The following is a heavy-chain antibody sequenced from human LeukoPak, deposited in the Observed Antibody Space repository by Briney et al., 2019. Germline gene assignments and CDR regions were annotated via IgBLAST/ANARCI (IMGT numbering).Heavy chain of an antibody. J-gene: IGHJ4*02. CDR1: GFTFSSYA. Sequence: PGRSLRLSCAASGFTFSSYAMHWVRQAPGKGLEWVAVISYDGSNKYYADSVKGRFTISRDNSKNTLYLQMNSLRAEDTAVYYCARDYSGWYFLDFWGQGTLVTVSS. D-gene: IGHD6-19*01. CDR3: ARDYSGWYFLDF. CDR2: ISYDGSNK. V-gene: IGHV3-30-3*01.